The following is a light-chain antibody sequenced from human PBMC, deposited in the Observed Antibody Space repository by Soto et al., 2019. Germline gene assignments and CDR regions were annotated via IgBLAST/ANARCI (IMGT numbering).Light chain of an antibody. V-gene: IGKV1-39*01. CDR3: QQSYGSPLT. CDR1: QSISSY. Sequence: DIQMTPSPSSLSASVGDRVTITCRASQSISSYLNWYQQRPGKAPNNLIYAASRLQSGVPSRFSGSGSGTDFTLTISNLQPEDVATYYCQQSYGSPLTFGGGTKVEIK. CDR2: AAS. J-gene: IGKJ4*01.